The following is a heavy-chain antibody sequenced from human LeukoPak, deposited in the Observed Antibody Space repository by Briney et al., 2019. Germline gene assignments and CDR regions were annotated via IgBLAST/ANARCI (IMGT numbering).Heavy chain of an antibody. CDR2: MSSSDDGR. Sequence: GGSLRLSCATSGFSFSSYAMSWVRQAPGKGLEWVPAMSSSDDGRYYAASVRGRFTISRDTSRSTLYLQMNSLRAEDAAVYYCAKAPVTSCRGAFCYPFDYWGQGTLVTVSS. V-gene: IGHV3-23*01. CDR1: GFSFSSYA. J-gene: IGHJ4*02. D-gene: IGHD2-15*01. CDR3: AKAPVTSCRGAFCYPFDY.